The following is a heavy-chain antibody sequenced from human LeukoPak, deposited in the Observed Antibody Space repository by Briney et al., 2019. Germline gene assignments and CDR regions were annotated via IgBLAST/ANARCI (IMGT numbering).Heavy chain of an antibody. CDR3: ARGERDGYNAFPYYYYYMDV. CDR1: GGPISSYY. V-gene: IGHV4-59*01. J-gene: IGHJ6*03. D-gene: IGHD5-24*01. Sequence: SETLSLTCTVSGGPISSYYWSWIRQPPGKGLEWLGYIYYTGSTNYNPSLKSRVTISVDTSKNQFSLKLSSVTAADTAVYYCARGERDGYNAFPYYYYYMDVWGKGTTVTVSS. CDR2: IYYTGST.